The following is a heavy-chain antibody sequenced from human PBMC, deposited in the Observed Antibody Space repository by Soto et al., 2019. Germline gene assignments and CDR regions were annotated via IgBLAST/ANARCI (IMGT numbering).Heavy chain of an antibody. D-gene: IGHD2-21*01. J-gene: IGHJ1*01. Sequence: HPSIVVGVTIRCIFFHRSSNRQPPGKGLEWIGSIYYSGSTYYNPSLKSRVTISVDTSKNQFSLKLSSVTAADSAVYYCGRPRLSMGLAPWRQGT. CDR1: GVTIRCIFFH. CDR2: IYYSGST. V-gene: IGHV4-39*01. CDR3: GRPRLSMGLAP.